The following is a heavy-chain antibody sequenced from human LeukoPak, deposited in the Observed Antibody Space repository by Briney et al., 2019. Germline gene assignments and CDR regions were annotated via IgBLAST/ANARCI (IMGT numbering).Heavy chain of an antibody. V-gene: IGHV3-7*02. J-gene: IGHJ4*02. Sequence: PGGSLRLSCAASGFTFSHYWMSWVRQAPGKGLEWVATIKPDGSYNDYVDSVKGRFAISRDNAKNSLYLQMSSQRAEDTAVYYCANEMNWSFGYWGQGTLVTVSS. CDR3: ANEMNWSFGY. D-gene: IGHD1-1*01. CDR2: IKPDGSYN. CDR1: GFTFSHYW.